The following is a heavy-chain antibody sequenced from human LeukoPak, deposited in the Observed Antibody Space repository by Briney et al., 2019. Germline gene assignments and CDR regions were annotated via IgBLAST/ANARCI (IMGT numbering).Heavy chain of an antibody. V-gene: IGHV4-39*07. CDR1: GGSFSTSSYF. D-gene: IGHD4-11*01. Sequence: SETLSLTCIVSGGSFSTSSYFWGWIRQPPGKGLEWIGTIYYTGSTYYNPSLKSRVTISEDTSKNRFSLNVTSLTAADTAIYYCARAPYNSKYYITDWGRGTLVTVSS. CDR2: IYYTGST. J-gene: IGHJ4*02. CDR3: ARAPYNSKYYITD.